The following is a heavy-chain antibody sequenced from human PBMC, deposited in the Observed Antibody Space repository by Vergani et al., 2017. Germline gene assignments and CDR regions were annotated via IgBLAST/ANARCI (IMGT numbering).Heavy chain of an antibody. D-gene: IGHD3-10*01. J-gene: IGHJ6*02. V-gene: IGHV1-69*06. CDR2: IIPIFGTA. Sequence: QVQLVQSGAEVKKPGSSVKVSCKASGGTFSSYAISWVRQAPGQGLEWMGGIIPIFGTATYAKKFQGRVTITAEKSTSTAYMELSSLRSEDTAVYCWARDKGEVVTMVLGTFYGMDVWGQGTTVTVSS. CDR1: GGTFSSYA. CDR3: ARDKGEVVTMVLGTFYGMDV.